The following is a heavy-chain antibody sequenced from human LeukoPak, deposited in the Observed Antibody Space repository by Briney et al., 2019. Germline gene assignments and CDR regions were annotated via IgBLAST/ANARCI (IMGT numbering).Heavy chain of an antibody. V-gene: IGHV1-2*02. J-gene: IGHJ5*02. D-gene: IGHD3-10*01. CDR3: ARAPPITRGPFDP. CDR2: INPNSGGT. CDR1: GYTLTGYY. Sequence: ASVKVSCKASGYTLTGYYMHWVRQAPGQGLEWMGWINPNSGGTIYAQKFQGRVTMTRDTSISTVYMELSRLRSDDTAVYYCARAPPITRGPFDPWGQGTLVTVSS.